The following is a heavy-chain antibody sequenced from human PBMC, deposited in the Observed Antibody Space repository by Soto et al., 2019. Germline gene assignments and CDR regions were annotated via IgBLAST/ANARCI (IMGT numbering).Heavy chain of an antibody. CDR2: ISAYNGNT. CDR3: ARDYGVGGYYDLLTGYYRAPYI. J-gene: IGHJ4*02. V-gene: IGHV1-18*04. CDR1: GYTFTNYD. Sequence: ASVKVSCKASGYTFTNYDINWVRQAPGQGLEWMGWISAYNGNTNYAQRLQGRVTMTTDTSTSTAYMELRSLRSDDTAVYYCARDYGVGGYYDLLTGYYRAPYIWGQETLVTVS. D-gene: IGHD3-9*01.